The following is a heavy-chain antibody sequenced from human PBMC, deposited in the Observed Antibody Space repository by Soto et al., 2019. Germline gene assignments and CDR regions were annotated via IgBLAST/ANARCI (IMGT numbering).Heavy chain of an antibody. CDR1: GFTFSSYS. CDR3: ASLNWNYFSVGSGYEEYYFDY. J-gene: IGHJ4*02. Sequence: EVQLVESGGGLVKPGGSLRLSCAASGFTFSSYSMDWVRQAPGKGLEWVSSISSSSSYIYYADSVKGRFTISRDNAKKSLYLQMTSLRAEDTAMYYCASLNWNYFSVGSGYEEYYFDYWGQGTLVTVSS. V-gene: IGHV3-21*01. D-gene: IGHD1-7*01. CDR2: ISSSSSYI.